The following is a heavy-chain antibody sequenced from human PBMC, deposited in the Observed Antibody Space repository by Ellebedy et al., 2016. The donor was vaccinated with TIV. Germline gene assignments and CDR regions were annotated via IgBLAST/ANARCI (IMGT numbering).Heavy chain of an antibody. CDR3: VRALKYCGGDCTYKFDF. V-gene: IGHV2-26*01. CDR1: GFSLTNIIMG. Sequence: SGPTLVKPKETLTLTCTVSGFSLTNIIMGVSWIRQPPGKALEWLAHIFSNDEKSYSTSLEARPSISKDTAKSQVVLTVANMDHVDTATYYCVRALKYCGGDCTYKFDFWGQGALVTVSS. J-gene: IGHJ4*02. D-gene: IGHD2-21*02. CDR2: IFSNDEK.